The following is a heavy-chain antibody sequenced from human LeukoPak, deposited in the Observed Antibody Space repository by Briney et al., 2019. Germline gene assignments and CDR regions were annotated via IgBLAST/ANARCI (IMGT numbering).Heavy chain of an antibody. CDR2: ISGSGGST. Sequence: GGSLRLSCAASGFSVSTDHMSWVRQAPGKGLEWVSAISGSGGSTYYADSVKGRFTISRDNSKDTLYLQMNSLRAEDTAVYYCAKEEQLVRGYFDYWGQGTLVTVSS. CDR1: GFSVSTDH. CDR3: AKEEQLVRGYFDY. J-gene: IGHJ4*02. V-gene: IGHV3-23*01. D-gene: IGHD6-6*01.